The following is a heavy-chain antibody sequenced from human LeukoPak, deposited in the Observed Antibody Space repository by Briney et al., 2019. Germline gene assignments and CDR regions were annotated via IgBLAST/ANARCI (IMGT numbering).Heavy chain of an antibody. D-gene: IGHD2-15*01. CDR2: IKSKTDGGTT. Sequence: GGSLRLSCAASGFTFSNAWMSWVRQAPGKGLEWVGRIKSKTDGGTTDYAAPVKGRFTISRDDSKTTLYLQMNSLKTEDTAVYYCEYCSGGSCYTEDYWGQGTLVTVSS. J-gene: IGHJ4*02. CDR3: EYCSGGSCYTEDY. V-gene: IGHV3-15*01. CDR1: GFTFSNAW.